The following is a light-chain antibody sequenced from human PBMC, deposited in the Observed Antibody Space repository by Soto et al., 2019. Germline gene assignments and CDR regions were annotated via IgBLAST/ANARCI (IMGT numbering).Light chain of an antibody. CDR1: SSNIGINT. Sequence: QPVLTQPPSASGTPGQRVTISCSGSSSNIGINTVNWYQQLPGTAPKLLIYSDNQRPSGVPDRFSGSKSGTSASLAIGGLQSEDEADYYCAAWDDSLNGWVFGGGTKLTVL. CDR3: AAWDDSLNGWV. V-gene: IGLV1-44*01. J-gene: IGLJ3*02. CDR2: SDN.